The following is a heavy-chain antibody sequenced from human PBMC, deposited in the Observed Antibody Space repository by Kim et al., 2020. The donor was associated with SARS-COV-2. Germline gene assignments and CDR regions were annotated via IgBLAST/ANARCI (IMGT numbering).Heavy chain of an antibody. CDR2: T. J-gene: IGHJ4*02. CDR3: ARGGRSSSSFDY. V-gene: IGHV4-59*09. Sequence: TNYNPSLKSRATISVDTSRNQFSLELSSVTAADTAFYYCARGGRSSSSFDYWGQGTLVTVSS. D-gene: IGHD6-6*01.